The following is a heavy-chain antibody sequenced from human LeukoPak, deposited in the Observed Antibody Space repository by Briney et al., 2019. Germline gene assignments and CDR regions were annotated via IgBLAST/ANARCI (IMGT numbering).Heavy chain of an antibody. D-gene: IGHD3-10*01. Sequence: ASVKVSCKASGYTFTGYYMHWVRQAPGQGLEWMGWINPNSGGTNYAQKFQGRVTMTRDTSISTAYMELSRLRSDDTAVYYCARNLWFGELGPAFDIWGQGTMVTVSS. J-gene: IGHJ3*02. CDR1: GYTFTGYY. V-gene: IGHV1-2*02. CDR3: ARNLWFGELGPAFDI. CDR2: INPNSGGT.